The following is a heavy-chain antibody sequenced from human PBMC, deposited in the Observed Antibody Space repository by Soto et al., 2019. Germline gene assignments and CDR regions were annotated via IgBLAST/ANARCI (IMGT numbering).Heavy chain of an antibody. D-gene: IGHD3-3*01. Sequence: PSETLSLTCTVSGGSLSSYYWIWIRQPPGKGLEWIGYIYYAGSTTYNPSLKSRVTISLDTSKNQFSLELKTVTAADTAVYYCARLGGYYQALDSWGQGTLVTVSS. CDR2: IYYAGST. V-gene: IGHV4-59*08. CDR1: GGSLSSYY. J-gene: IGHJ4*02. CDR3: ARLGGYYQALDS.